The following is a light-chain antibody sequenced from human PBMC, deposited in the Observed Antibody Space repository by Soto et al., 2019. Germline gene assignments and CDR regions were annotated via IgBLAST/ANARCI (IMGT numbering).Light chain of an antibody. Sequence: QSALTQPASVSGSPGQSITISCTGTSSDVGSYNLVSWYQHHPGKAPKLMIYEVSKRHSGVSNRFSASKSGDTASLTISGLQAEDEADYYCCSYAGSSFYVFGTGTKVTVL. CDR2: EVS. CDR3: CSYAGSSFYV. V-gene: IGLV2-23*02. J-gene: IGLJ1*01. CDR1: SSDVGSYNL.